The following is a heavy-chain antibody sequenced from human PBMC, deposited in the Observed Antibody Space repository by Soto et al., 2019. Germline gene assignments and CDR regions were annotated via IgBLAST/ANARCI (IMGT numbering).Heavy chain of an antibody. Sequence: GGSLRLSCAASGFIFKMYWMHWVRQSPGKGLVWISRIYNDGTYSDYADSVRGRFTISRDNVNDTLYLQMNNLRAEDSGLYYCTRGPRPISTGTGAYWGQGTQVTVSS. D-gene: IGHD3-10*01. V-gene: IGHV3-74*01. CDR2: IYNDGTYS. CDR1: GFIFKMYW. CDR3: TRGPRPISTGTGAY. J-gene: IGHJ4*02.